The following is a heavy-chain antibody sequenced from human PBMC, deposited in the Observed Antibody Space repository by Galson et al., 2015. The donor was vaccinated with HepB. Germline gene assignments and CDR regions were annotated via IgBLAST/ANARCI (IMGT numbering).Heavy chain of an antibody. Sequence: LSLTCSVSGGSISNDNVYWSWIRQSPGKGLEWVGFIYYSGRTNYNPSLKSRVSISVDTSKNQFSLNLASVTAADTAVYRCARYFESWSRGTLVTVST. CDR1: GGSISNDNVY. CDR2: IYYSGRT. J-gene: IGHJ2*01. CDR3: ARYFES. V-gene: IGHV4-61*01.